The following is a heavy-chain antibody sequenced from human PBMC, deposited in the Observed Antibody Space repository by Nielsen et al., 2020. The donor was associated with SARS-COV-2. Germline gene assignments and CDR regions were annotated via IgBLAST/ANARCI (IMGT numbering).Heavy chain of an antibody. Sequence: SETLSLTCTVSGGSISSSNYYWGWIRQPSGQGLEYIGSIYYSGSAYYNPSLKRRITISVDTSKNQFSLKLTSVTAADTAVYYCARVGRFGELLTEYWGQGTLVTVSS. J-gene: IGHJ4*02. V-gene: IGHV4-39*07. CDR3: ARVGRFGELLTEY. CDR1: GGSISSSNYY. CDR2: IYYSGSA. D-gene: IGHD3-10*01.